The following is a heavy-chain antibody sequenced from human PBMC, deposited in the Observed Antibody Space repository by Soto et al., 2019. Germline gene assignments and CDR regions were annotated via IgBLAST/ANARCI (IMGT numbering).Heavy chain of an antibody. D-gene: IGHD4-17*01. V-gene: IGHV3-11*05. CDR3: ARDNYGDYYFDY. J-gene: IGHJ4*02. CDR2: ISSSTGYT. Sequence: QVQLVESGGGLVKPGGSLRLSCAASGFTFSDYYMTWIRQAPGKGLEWVSYISSSTGYTNYADSVKGRFTISRDNAKNSLYLQMTSLRAEDTAVYYCARDNYGDYYFDYWGQGTLVTVSS. CDR1: GFTFSDYY.